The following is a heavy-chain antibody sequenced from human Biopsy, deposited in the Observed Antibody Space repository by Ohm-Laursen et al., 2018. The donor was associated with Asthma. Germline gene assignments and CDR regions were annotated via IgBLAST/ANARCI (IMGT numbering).Heavy chain of an antibody. CDR2: ITFDGSTQ. J-gene: IGHJ4*02. CDR1: GTHFGSYN. Sequence: SLRLSCSASGTHFGSYNMHWARQAPGKGLEWVAVITFDGSTQHYGDSVKGRFTISRDNSKNMLFLQMNSLRAEDAAVYYCSRDTLGYYFDIWGQGTQVTVSS. CDR3: SRDTLGYYFDI. D-gene: IGHD6-13*01. V-gene: IGHV3-30-3*01.